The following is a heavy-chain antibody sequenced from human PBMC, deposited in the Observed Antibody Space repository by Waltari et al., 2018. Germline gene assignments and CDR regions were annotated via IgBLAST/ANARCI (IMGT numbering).Heavy chain of an antibody. CDR3: AKDGRGGYDPRYFDY. V-gene: IGHV3-30*02. J-gene: IGHJ4*02. D-gene: IGHD5-12*01. CDR1: GFTFSSYG. Sequence: QVQLVESGGGVVQPGGSLRLSCAASGFTFSSYGMHWVRQAPGKGLEWVAFIRYDGSNKYYADSVKCRFTISRDNSKNTLYLQMNSLRAEDTAVYYCAKDGRGGYDPRYFDYWGQGTLVTVSS. CDR2: IRYDGSNK.